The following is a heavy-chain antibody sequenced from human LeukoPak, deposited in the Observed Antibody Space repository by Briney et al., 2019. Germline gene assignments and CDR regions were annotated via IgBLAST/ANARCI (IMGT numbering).Heavy chain of an antibody. CDR3: ARVAVAGTKESNAFDI. CDR1: GGSISSYY. V-gene: IGHV4-59*01. J-gene: IGHJ3*02. Sequence: SETLSLTCTVSGGSISSYYWSWIRQPPGKRLEWIGYLYNSGGTHYNPSLKSRLTISVDTSKNQFSLKLRSVTAADTAVYYCARVAVAGTKESNAFDIWGQGTMVTVSS. CDR2: LYNSGGT. D-gene: IGHD6-19*01.